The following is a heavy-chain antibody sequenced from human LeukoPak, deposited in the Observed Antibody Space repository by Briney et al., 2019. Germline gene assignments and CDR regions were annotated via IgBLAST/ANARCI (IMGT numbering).Heavy chain of an antibody. Sequence: GRSLRLSCAASGFTFSSYAMHWVRQAPGKGLEWVAVISYDGSNKYYADSVKGRFTISRDNSKNTLYLQMNSLRAEDTAVYYCARADFWSGYYQYYFDYWGQGTLVTVSS. J-gene: IGHJ4*02. CDR3: ARADFWSGYYQYYFDY. CDR1: GFTFSSYA. V-gene: IGHV3-30-3*01. D-gene: IGHD3-3*01. CDR2: ISYDGSNK.